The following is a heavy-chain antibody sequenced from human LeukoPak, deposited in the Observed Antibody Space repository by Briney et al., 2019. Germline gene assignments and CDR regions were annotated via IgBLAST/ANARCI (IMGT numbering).Heavy chain of an antibody. D-gene: IGHD6-13*01. Sequence: GGSLRLSCAASGFTFSTYWMSWVRQAPGKGLEWVANIKQDGSEKYYVDSVKGRLTISRDNARNSLYLQMNSLRAEDTAVYYCARDNMRDGGIAAAGTDYWGQGTLVTVSS. CDR1: GFTFSTYW. CDR2: IKQDGSEK. V-gene: IGHV3-7*01. J-gene: IGHJ4*02. CDR3: ARDNMRDGGIAAAGTDY.